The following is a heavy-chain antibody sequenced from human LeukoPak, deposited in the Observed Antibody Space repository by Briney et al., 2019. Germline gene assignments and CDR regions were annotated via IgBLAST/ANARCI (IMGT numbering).Heavy chain of an antibody. V-gene: IGHV3-21*01. CDR1: GFTFSSYS. CDR2: ISSSSSYI. J-gene: IGHJ4*02. CDR3: ARDPITMVRGFKNYYFDY. D-gene: IGHD3-10*01. Sequence: PGGSLRLSCAASGFTFSSYSMNWVRQAPGKGLEWVSSISSSSSYIYYADSVKGRFTISRDNAKNSLYLQMNSLRAEDTAVYYCARDPITMVRGFKNYYFDYWGQGTLVTVSS.